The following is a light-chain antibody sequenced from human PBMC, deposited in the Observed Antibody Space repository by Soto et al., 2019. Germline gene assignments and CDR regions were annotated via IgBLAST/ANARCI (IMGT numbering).Light chain of an antibody. CDR1: SSNIGAGYD. V-gene: IGLV1-40*01. CDR3: QSYDSSLSGYG. J-gene: IGLJ1*01. Sequence: QSVLTQPPSVSGAPGQRVTISCTGSSSNIGAGYDVHWYQQIPGTAPKLLISGNSNRTSGVPDRFSGYKSGTSASLAITGIQAEDEADYYCQSYDSSLSGYGFGTGTKVTVL. CDR2: GNS.